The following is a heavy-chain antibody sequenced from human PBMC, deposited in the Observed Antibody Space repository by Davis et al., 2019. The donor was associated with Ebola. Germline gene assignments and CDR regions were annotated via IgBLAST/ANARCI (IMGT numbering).Heavy chain of an antibody. CDR3: ARGLGIVLSLTATSDFDY. V-gene: IGHV1-2*06. CDR1: GYTFTGYY. D-gene: IGHD5-12*01. CDR2: INLNSGGT. Sequence: AASVKVSCKASGYTFTGYYMHWVRQAPGQGLEWMGRINLNSGGTNYAQKFQGRVTMTRDTSISTAYMELSRLRSDDTAVYYCARGLGIVLSLTATSDFDYWGQGTLVTVSS. J-gene: IGHJ4*02.